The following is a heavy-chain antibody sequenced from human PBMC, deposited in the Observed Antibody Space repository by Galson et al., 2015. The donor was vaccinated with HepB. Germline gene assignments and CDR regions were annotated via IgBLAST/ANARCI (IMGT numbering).Heavy chain of an antibody. CDR3: ARDSFGEGPEFDY. J-gene: IGHJ4*02. V-gene: IGHV3-11*01. CDR1: GFTFNHYY. CDR2: ITSAGTTM. D-gene: IGHD3-10*01. Sequence: SLRLACAASGFTFNHYYMNWIRQAPGAGLERVSYITSAGTTMYYADSVKGRFTISRDNAKNSLYLEMNSLRAEATAVYYCARDSFGEGPEFDYWGQGTLVSVSS.